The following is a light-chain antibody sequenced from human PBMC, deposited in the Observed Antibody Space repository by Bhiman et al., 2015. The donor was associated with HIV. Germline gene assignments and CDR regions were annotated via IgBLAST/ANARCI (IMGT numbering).Light chain of an antibody. Sequence: QSVLTQPPSVSGAPGQRVTISCSGGGSNIANNDVFWFQQFPGAGPRLLIYDNLKRHYGTPDRFSGSKSGATGTLEITEVQTADEADYYCGTWDTDRRSGVFGGGTRLTVL. V-gene: IGLV1-51*01. CDR1: GSNIANND. CDR2: DNL. J-gene: IGLJ3*02. CDR3: GTWDTDRRSGV.